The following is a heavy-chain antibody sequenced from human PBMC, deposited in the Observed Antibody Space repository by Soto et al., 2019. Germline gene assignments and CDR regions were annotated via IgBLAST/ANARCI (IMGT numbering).Heavy chain of an antibody. V-gene: IGHV4-34*01. CDR3: ARVIKFGDYYYYGLAV. D-gene: IGHD3-10*01. J-gene: IGHJ6*02. CDR2: INHSGST. Sequence: SETLSLTCAVYGGSFSGYYWSWIRQPPGKGLEWIGEINHSGSTNYNLSLKSRVTISVDTSKNQFSLKLSSVTAADTAVYYCARVIKFGDYYYYGLAVCGQGTTVPGSS. CDR1: GGSFSGYY.